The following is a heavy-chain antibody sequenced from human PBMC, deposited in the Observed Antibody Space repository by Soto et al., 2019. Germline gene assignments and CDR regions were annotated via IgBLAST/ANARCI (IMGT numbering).Heavy chain of an antibody. J-gene: IGHJ6*02. CDR2: IYYSGST. CDR3: ARAPSTGPYYYYYGMDV. CDR1: GCSISSYY. V-gene: IGHV4-59*01. Sequence: GTLSLTCTVSGCSISSYYWSWIRQPAGKGLEWIGYIYYSGSTNYNPSLKSRVTISVDTCKNQFYLKLSSVTAADTAVYYCARAPSTGPYYYYYGMDVWGQGTTVTVSS.